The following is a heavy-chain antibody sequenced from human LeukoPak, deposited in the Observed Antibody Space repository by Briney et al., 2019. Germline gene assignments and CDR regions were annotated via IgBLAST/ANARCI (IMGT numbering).Heavy chain of an antibody. CDR3: AREYGGNSGWYFDL. Sequence: GGSLRLSCAASGFTFSSYGMHWVRQAPGKGLEWVAFIRYDGSNKYYADSVKGRFTISRDNSKNTLYLQMNSLRAEDTAVYYCAREYGGNSGWYFDLWGRGTLVTVSS. V-gene: IGHV3-30*02. J-gene: IGHJ2*01. CDR2: IRYDGSNK. D-gene: IGHD4-23*01. CDR1: GFTFSSYG.